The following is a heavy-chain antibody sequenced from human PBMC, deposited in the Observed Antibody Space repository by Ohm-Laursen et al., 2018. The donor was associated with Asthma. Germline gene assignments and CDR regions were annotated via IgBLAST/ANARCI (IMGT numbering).Heavy chain of an antibody. CDR3: TTGLPVPGAFDI. V-gene: IGHV3-15*01. Sequence: SLRLSCTASGFTLDDYVTQWVRKAPGKGLEWVGRIKSKTDGGTTDYAAPVKGRFTISRDDSKNTLYLQMNSLKTEDTAVYYCTTGLPVPGAFDIWGQGTMVTVSS. CDR2: IKSKTDGGTT. J-gene: IGHJ3*02. CDR1: GFTLDDYV. D-gene: IGHD6-6*01.